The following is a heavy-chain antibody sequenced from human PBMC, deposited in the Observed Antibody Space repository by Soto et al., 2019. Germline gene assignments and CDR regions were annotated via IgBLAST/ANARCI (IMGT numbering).Heavy chain of an antibody. D-gene: IGHD5-18*01. CDR3: AREYTYGSNFFDC. CDR2: ISHSGST. J-gene: IGHJ4*02. Sequence: QVQLQESGPGLVKPSQTLSLTCTGSGGSISSAAYYWSWIRQHPRKGLEWLGYISHSGSTFYNPPLKSRVIISVVTSKNQFSLSLTSVTAADTAVYYCAREYTYGSNFFDCWGQGALVTVSS. V-gene: IGHV4-31*03. CDR1: GGSISSAAYY.